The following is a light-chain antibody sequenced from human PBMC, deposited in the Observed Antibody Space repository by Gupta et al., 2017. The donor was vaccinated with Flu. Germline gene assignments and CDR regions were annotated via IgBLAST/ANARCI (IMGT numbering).Light chain of an antibody. CDR3: QQTYSSPWT. Sequence: PSSLSASVADNVTISCRASQTISTNLCWYQQKPGKAPKLLISTSSNLQRGVPSRFSGGGSGADFTLTIRSLQPEDLATYYCQQTYSSPWTFGQGTRVEL. CDR2: TSS. V-gene: IGKV1-39*01. CDR1: QTISTN. J-gene: IGKJ1*01.